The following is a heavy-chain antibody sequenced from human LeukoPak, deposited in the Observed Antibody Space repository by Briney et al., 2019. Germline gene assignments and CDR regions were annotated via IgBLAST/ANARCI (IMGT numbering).Heavy chain of an antibody. CDR1: GGSFSGYY. V-gene: IGHV4-34*01. D-gene: IGHD3-10*01. J-gene: IGHJ4*02. CDR2: FNHNWGA. Sequence: SETLSLTCAVYGGSFSGYYWSWIRQPPGKGLEWIGEFNHNWGAKYNPSLKSRVTISVDTSKNHLSLSLNSVTTADTAVYYCAASLWFGIYPDYWGQGSLVTVSS. CDR3: AASLWFGIYPDY.